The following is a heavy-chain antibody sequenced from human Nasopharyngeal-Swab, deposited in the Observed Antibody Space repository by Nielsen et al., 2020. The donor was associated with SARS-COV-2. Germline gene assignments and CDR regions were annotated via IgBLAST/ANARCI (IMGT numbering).Heavy chain of an antibody. V-gene: IGHV3-33*01. CDR2: IWYDGSNK. CDR3: ARDLGGAAAGTDY. Sequence: GGALRLSWAASGFTFSSHGMHWVRQAPGKGLEWVAVIWYDGSNKYYADSVKGRFTISRDNSKNTLYLQMNSLRAEDTAVYYCARDLGGAAAGTDYWGQGTLVTVSS. D-gene: IGHD6-13*01. CDR1: GFTFSSHG. J-gene: IGHJ4*02.